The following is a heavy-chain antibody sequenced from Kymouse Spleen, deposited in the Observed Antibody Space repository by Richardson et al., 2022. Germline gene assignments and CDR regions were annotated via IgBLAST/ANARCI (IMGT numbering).Heavy chain of an antibody. CDR1: GFTFSSYG. D-gene: IGHD2-21*02. V-gene: IGHV3-30*18. J-gene: IGHJ4*02. CDR3: ASHCGGDFDY. CDR2: ISYDGSNK. Sequence: QVQLVESGGGVVQPGRSLRLSCAASGFTFSSYGMHWVRQAPGKGLEWVAVISYDGSNKYYADSVKGRFTISRDNSKNTLYLQMNSLRAEDTAVYYCASHCGGDFDYWGQGTLVTVSS.